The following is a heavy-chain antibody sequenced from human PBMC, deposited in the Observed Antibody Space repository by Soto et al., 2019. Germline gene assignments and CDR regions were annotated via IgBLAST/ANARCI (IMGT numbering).Heavy chain of an antibody. D-gene: IGHD1-1*01. CDR2: IIPILGIA. J-gene: IGHJ3*02. Sequence: SVKVSCKASGGTFSSYAISWVRQAPGQGLEWMGRIIPILGIANYAQKFQGRVTITADKSTSTAYMELSSLRSEDTAVYYCASGKDDSPKPDAFDIWGQGTMVTVSS. V-gene: IGHV1-69*04. CDR1: GGTFSSYA. CDR3: ASGKDDSPKPDAFDI.